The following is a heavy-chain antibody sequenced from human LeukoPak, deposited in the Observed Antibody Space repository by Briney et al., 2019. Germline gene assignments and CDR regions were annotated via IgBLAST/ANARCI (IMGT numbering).Heavy chain of an antibody. J-gene: IGHJ5*02. Sequence: GASVKVSCKASGYGFSDVYFNWVRQAPGQGREWMGWINPHSGATNYAQRFQGRVSMDASFDTAYMDLSRLTCDDTDFYYCATSSRVTPTPDPWGEGSLVTVSS. V-gene: IGHV1-2*02. CDR2: INPHSGAT. CDR3: ATSSRVTPTPDP. CDR1: GYGFSDVY.